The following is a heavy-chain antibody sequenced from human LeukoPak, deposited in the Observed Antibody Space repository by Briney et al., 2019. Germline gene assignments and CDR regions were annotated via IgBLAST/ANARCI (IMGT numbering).Heavy chain of an antibody. J-gene: IGHJ5*02. CDR1: GYTFTGYY. V-gene: IGHV1-2*02. CDR2: INPNSGGT. D-gene: IGHD2-8*02. CDR3: ATSQLVGYCTGISCHNWFDP. Sequence: ASVKVSCKASGYTFTGYYMHWVRQAPGQGLEWMGWINPNSGGTNCAQKFQGRVTMTRDTSISTAYMELSSLRSDDTAVYYCATSQLVGYCTGISCHNWFDPWGQGTLVTVSS.